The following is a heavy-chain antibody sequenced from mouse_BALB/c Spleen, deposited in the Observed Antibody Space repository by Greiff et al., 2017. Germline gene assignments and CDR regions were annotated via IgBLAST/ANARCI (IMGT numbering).Heavy chain of an antibody. CDR3: ARQIRQGWYFDV. CDR1: GFTFSSYG. V-gene: IGHV5-6*01. D-gene: IGHD2-12*01. CDR2: ISSGGSYT. J-gene: IGHJ1*01. Sequence: EVNVVESGGDLVKPGGSLKLSCAASGFTFSSYGMSWVRQTPDKRLEWVATISSGGSYTYYPDSVKGRFTISRDNAKNTLYLQMSSLKSEDTAMYYCARQIRQGWYFDVWGAGTTVTVSS.